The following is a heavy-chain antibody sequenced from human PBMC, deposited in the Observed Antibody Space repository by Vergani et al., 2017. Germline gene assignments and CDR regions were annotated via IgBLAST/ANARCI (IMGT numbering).Heavy chain of an antibody. Sequence: EVQLVESGGGLIQPGGSLRLSCAASGFTVSSNYMSWVRQAPGKGLEWVAVIYSGGSTYYADSVKGRCTISRDNSKNTLYLQMNSLRAEDTAVYYCASNHYYDSSGYYYGGDYWGQGTLVTVSS. CDR2: IYSGGST. V-gene: IGHV3-53*01. CDR1: GFTVSSNY. CDR3: ASNHYYDSSGYYYGGDY. J-gene: IGHJ4*02. D-gene: IGHD3-22*01.